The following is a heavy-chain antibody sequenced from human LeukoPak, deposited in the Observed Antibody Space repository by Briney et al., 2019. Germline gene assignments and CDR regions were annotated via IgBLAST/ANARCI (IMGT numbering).Heavy chain of an antibody. D-gene: IGHD4-17*01. V-gene: IGHV1-46*03. CDR3: TLGLYGDYFDY. Sequence: GASVKVSCKAFGYTFTSNYMHWVRQAPGQGPEWMGVISPSGGSTTYAQKFQGRVTLTRDMSTSTDYLELSSLRSEDTAVYYCTLGLYGDYFDYCGQGTLVTVSS. J-gene: IGHJ4*02. CDR2: ISPSGGST. CDR1: GYTFTSNY.